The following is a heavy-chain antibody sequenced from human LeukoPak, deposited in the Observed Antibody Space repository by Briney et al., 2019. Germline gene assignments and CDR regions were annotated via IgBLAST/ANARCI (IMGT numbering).Heavy chain of an antibody. Sequence: GESLKISCKGSGYSFTSYWIGWVRQMPGKGLEWMGIIYPGDSDTRYSPSFQGQVTISADRSISTAYLQWSSLKASDTAMYYCARGDYGDYRIFYTLFDFWGQGTLVTVSS. CDR1: GYSFTSYW. CDR2: IYPGDSDT. J-gene: IGHJ4*02. D-gene: IGHD4-17*01. V-gene: IGHV5-51*01. CDR3: ARGDYGDYRIFYTLFDF.